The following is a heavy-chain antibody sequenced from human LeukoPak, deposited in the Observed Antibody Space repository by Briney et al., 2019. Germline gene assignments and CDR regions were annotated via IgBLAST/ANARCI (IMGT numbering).Heavy chain of an antibody. CDR3: ARGDKVGWGGVYYYYMDV. CDR1: GYTFTSYA. V-gene: IGHV1-3*01. Sequence: ASVKVSCKASGYTFTSYAMHWVRQAPGQRLEWMGWINAGNGNTKYSQKSQGRVTITRDTSASTAYMELSSLRSEDTAVYYCARGDKVGWGGVYYYYMDVWGKGTTVTVSS. J-gene: IGHJ6*03. CDR2: INAGNGNT. D-gene: IGHD6-19*01.